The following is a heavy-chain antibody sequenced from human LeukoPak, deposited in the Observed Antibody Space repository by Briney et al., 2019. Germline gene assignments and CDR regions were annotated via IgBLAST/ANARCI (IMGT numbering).Heavy chain of an antibody. CDR3: ARVVSNGFDL. CDR1: GFTFSSYW. Sequence: GGSLRLSCAASGFTFSSYWMYWVRQAPGKGLVWVSRINSDGTSTIYADSVKGRFTISRDNAKNTLYLQMNSLRAEDTAVYYCARVVSNGFDLWGQGTMLTVYS. V-gene: IGHV3-74*01. CDR2: INSDGTST. D-gene: IGHD6-25*01. J-gene: IGHJ3*01.